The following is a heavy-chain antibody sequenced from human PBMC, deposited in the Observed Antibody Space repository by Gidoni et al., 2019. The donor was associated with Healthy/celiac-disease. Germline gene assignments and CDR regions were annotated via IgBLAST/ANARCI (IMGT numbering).Heavy chain of an antibody. CDR1: GGSISSYY. D-gene: IGHD3-10*01. V-gene: IGHV4-59*01. J-gene: IGHJ5*02. Sequence: QVQLQESGAGLVKHPETLSLTCTGPGGSISSYYWRWIRQPPGKGLEGIGYSCYSGGTNYNPSLKSRVTISVDTSKNLFSLKLSSVTTADTAGYYCASGCTMVRGHPAFDPWGQGTLVTVSS. CDR3: ASGCTMVRGHPAFDP. CDR2: SCYSGGT.